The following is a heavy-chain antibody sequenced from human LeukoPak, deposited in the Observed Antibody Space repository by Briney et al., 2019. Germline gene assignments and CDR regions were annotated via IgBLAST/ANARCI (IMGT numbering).Heavy chain of an antibody. CDR1: GFTFDSYA. D-gene: IGHD3-3*01. J-gene: IGHJ4*02. CDR3: AKVSSRFLEWEDLDY. Sequence: GGSLRLSCVASGFTFDSYAMSWVRQAPGKGLEWVSVISGRGDNTFYADSVKGRFTISRDNSKNTLSLQMNSLRAEDTAVYYCAKVSSRFLEWEDLDYWGQGTLVTVSS. V-gene: IGHV3-23*01. CDR2: ISGRGDNT.